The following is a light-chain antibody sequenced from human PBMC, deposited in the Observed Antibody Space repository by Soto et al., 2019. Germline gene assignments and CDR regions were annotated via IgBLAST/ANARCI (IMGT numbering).Light chain of an antibody. CDR2: GAS. CDR3: QQYGSSPLT. CDR1: QSVGSS. Sequence: EIVLTQSPGTLSLSPGDRATLSCRASQSVGSSLVWYQQKPGQAPRLLIYGASNRATGIADRFSASGSGTDFTLTLSRLEPGDFAVYYWQQYGSSPLTFGGGTKVEIK. V-gene: IGKV3-20*01. J-gene: IGKJ4*01.